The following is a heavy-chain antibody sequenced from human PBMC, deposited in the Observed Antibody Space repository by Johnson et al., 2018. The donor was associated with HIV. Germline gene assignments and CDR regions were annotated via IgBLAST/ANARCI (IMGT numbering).Heavy chain of an antibody. CDR1: GFTVSNNY. Sequence: VQLVESGGGLIQPGGSMRLSCAASGFTVSNNYMTWVRQAPGKGLEWVSFIYSAGSAYYADSVKGQFTISRDISKNTLYLQMNSLRADDTAVYYCARGSSWNDVGAFDIWGQGTMVSVSS. CDR3: ARGSSWNDVGAFDI. J-gene: IGHJ3*02. CDR2: IYSAGSA. D-gene: IGHD1-1*01. V-gene: IGHV3-53*01.